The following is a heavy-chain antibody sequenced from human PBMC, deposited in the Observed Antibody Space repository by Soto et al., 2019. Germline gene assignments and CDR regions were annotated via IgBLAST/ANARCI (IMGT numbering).Heavy chain of an antibody. V-gene: IGHV3-15*07. J-gene: IGHJ4*02. Sequence: GGSLRLSCAASGFTFSNAWMNWVRQAPGKGLEWVGRIKSKTDGGTTDYAAPVKGRFTISRDDSKNTLYLQMNSLKTEDTAVYYCTTQITIFGVVYYFDYWGQGTLVTVSS. CDR1: GFTFSNAW. CDR2: IKSKTDGGTT. D-gene: IGHD3-3*01. CDR3: TTQITIFGVVYYFDY.